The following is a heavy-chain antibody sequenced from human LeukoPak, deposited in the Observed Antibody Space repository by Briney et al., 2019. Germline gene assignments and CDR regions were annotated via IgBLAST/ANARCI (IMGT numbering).Heavy chain of an antibody. Sequence: GGSLRLSCAASGFTFSTYGMHWVRQAPGKGLEWVAFIRYDGSDKYYADSVKGRFTISRDNSKNTLSLQMNSLRPEDTAVYYCARGPGDAFDIWGQGTMVTVSS. CDR2: IRYDGSDK. CDR1: GFTFSTYG. J-gene: IGHJ3*02. CDR3: ARGPGDAFDI. V-gene: IGHV3-30*02. D-gene: IGHD2-2*01.